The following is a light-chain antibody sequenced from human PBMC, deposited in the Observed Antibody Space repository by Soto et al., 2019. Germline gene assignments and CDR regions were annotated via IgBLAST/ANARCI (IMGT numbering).Light chain of an antibody. CDR3: QQRSNWPE. CDR2: DAS. Sequence: EIVLTQSPATLSLSPGERATLSCRASQSVSSYLAWYQQKPGQAPRILIYDASNRATGIPARFSGSGSGTDFTLTISSLEPEDFAVYYCQQRSNWPEFGQGTKVEIK. J-gene: IGKJ1*01. CDR1: QSVSSY. V-gene: IGKV3-11*01.